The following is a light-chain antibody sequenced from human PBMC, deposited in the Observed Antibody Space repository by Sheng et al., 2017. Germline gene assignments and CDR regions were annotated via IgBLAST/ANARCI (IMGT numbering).Light chain of an antibody. CDR2: GAS. CDR3: QQYDKWPLT. Sequence: EIVMTQSPGTLSVSPGEGATLSCRASQSVSSNVAWYQQKPGLAPRLLIYGASSRATGFPARLSGSGSGTEFTLTISSLQSEDFAVYYCQQYDKWPLTFGGGTKVEIK. J-gene: IGKJ4*01. CDR1: QSVSSN. V-gene: IGKV3-15*01.